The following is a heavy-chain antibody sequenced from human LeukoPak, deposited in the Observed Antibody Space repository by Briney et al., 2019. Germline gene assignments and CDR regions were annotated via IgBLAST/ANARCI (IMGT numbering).Heavy chain of an antibody. CDR3: AKDRDGSVLEASVFDI. Sequence: PGGSLRLSCAASGFTFSSYAMSWVRQAPGKGLEWVSAISGSGGSTYYADSVKGRFTISRDNSKNTLYLQINSLRAEDTALYYCAKDRDGSVLEASVFDIGAKGTMVPVS. D-gene: IGHD3-3*01. J-gene: IGHJ3*02. V-gene: IGHV3-23*01. CDR1: GFTFSSYA. CDR2: ISGSGGST.